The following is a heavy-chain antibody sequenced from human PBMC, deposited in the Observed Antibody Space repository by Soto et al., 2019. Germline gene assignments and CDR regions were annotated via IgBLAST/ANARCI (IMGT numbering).Heavy chain of an antibody. CDR3: ARDLVPGYTGFSDY. CDR2: ISAYTGNT. Sequence: QVQLVQSGAEVKKPGASVKVSCKTSGYTFSNYGINWVRQAPGQGLEWMGWISAYTGNTNFAQKLQGRVSLTTDPSSTTAYMALRSLTSDDTAVYYCARDLVPGYTGFSDYWGQGTLVTVSS. D-gene: IGHD5-12*01. CDR1: GYTFSNYG. V-gene: IGHV1-18*01. J-gene: IGHJ4*02.